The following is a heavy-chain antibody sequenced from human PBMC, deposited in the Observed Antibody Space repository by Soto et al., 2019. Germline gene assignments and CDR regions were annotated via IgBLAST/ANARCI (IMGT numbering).Heavy chain of an antibody. CDR1: GGSISRCYYY. V-gene: IGHV4-30-4*01. D-gene: IGHD3-10*01. J-gene: IGHJ4*02. CDR3: ARDRLGGSGRSFDY. Sequence: SETLSLTFTVSGGSISRCYYYWSWIRQPPGKGLEWIGYIYYSGSTYYNPSLKSRVTISVDTSKNQFSLKLSSVTAADTAVYYCARDRLGGSGRSFDYWGQGTLVTVSS. CDR2: IYYSGST.